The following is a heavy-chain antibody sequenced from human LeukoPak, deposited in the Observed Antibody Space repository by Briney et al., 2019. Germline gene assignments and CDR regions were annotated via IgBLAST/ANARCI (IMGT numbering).Heavy chain of an antibody. CDR3: ARGHCSSTSCYAVYYYYYMDV. V-gene: IGHV3-30*03. J-gene: IGHJ6*03. Sequence: GGSLRLSCAASGFTFSSYGMHWVRQAPGKGLEWVAVILYDGSNKYYADSVKGRFTIARDNSKNTLYLQMNSLRAEDTAVYYCARGHCSSTSCYAVYYYYYMDVWGKGTTVTISS. CDR1: GFTFSSYG. D-gene: IGHD2-2*01. CDR2: ILYDGSNK.